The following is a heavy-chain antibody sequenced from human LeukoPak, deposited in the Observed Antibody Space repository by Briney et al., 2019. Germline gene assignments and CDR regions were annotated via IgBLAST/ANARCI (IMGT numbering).Heavy chain of an antibody. CDR1: GGTFSSYA. V-gene: IGHV1-69*04. D-gene: IGHD5/OR15-5a*01. CDR3: ARSPTNLSLRPPDYYYMDV. Sequence: ASVKVSCKASGGTFSSYAISWVRQAPGQGLEWMGRIIPILGIANYAQKFQGRVTITTDESASTAYMELSSLRSEDTAVYYCARSPTNLSLRPPDYYYMDVWGKGTTVTVSS. CDR2: IIPILGIA. J-gene: IGHJ6*03.